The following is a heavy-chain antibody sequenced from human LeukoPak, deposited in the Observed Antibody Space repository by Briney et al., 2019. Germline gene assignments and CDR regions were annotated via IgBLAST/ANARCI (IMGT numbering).Heavy chain of an antibody. CDR2: INPNSGGT. D-gene: IGHD2-2*02. CDR1: GYTFTSYY. V-gene: IGHV1-2*02. CDR3: ARVDQLLYKFDY. J-gene: IGHJ4*02. Sequence: GASVKVSCEVSGYTFTSYYIRWVRQAPGQGLEWMGWINPNSGGTNYAEKQKFQGRVTMTRDTSITTVYMEPSRLKYDDTAVYYCARVDQLLYKFDYWGQGTLVTVSS.